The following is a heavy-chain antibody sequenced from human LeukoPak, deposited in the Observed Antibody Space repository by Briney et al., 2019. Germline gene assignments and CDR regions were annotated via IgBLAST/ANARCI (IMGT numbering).Heavy chain of an antibody. CDR1: GFTFSHYG. Sequence: PGGSLRLSCAASGFTFSHYGMHWVRQTPGAGLGWVAVIWSDGSDKYYAKSVKGRFTISRDNSKNSLFLQMNSLRAEDTAVYYCAKDAQRGFDYSNSLQNWGQGIPVTVSS. CDR2: IWSDGSDK. J-gene: IGHJ1*01. D-gene: IGHD4-11*01. CDR3: AKDAQRGFDYSNSLQN. V-gene: IGHV3-33*06.